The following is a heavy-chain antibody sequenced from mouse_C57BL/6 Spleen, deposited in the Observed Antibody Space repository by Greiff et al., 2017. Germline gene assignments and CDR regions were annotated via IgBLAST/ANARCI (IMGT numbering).Heavy chain of an antibody. V-gene: IGHV3-6*01. CDR3: AREDDYFNN. CDR1: GYSITSGYY. J-gene: IGHJ2*01. D-gene: IGHD2-3*01. Sequence: EVKLQESGPGLVKPSQSLSLTCSVTGYSITSGYYWNWIRQFPGNKLEWMGYISYDGSNNYNPSLKNRISITRDTSKNQFFLKLNSVTTEDTATYYCAREDDYFNNGGQGTTHTVSS. CDR2: ISYDGSN.